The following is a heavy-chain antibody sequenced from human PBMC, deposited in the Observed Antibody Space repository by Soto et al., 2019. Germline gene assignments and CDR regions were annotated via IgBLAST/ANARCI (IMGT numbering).Heavy chain of an antibody. V-gene: IGHV3-30-3*01. J-gene: IGHJ6*02. CDR2: ISYDGSDK. CDR3: ARVDCSTTTCYYYGFDV. Sequence: QVHLEESGGGVVQPGGSLRLSCAGSGFDFSGYTIHWVRQAPGKGLEWVAVISYDGSDKYYADSVKARFTISRDNAKKTLYLQMNSLRIEDTAVYYCARVDCSTTTCYYYGFDVWGQGTTVTVSS. D-gene: IGHD2-2*01. CDR1: GFDFSGYT.